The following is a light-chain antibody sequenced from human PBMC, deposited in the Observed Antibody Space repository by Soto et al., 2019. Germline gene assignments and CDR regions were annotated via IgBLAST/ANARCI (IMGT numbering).Light chain of an antibody. J-gene: IGKJ5*01. V-gene: IGKV3-11*01. Sequence: EIVLTQSPATLSLSPGERATLSCRASQSVSSYLAWYQQKPGQAPRILIYDASNRATGIPARFSGSGSGTDFTLTISSLEPEDFAVYYCQQRSNWPSITFGQGTRLEIK. CDR2: DAS. CDR1: QSVSSY. CDR3: QQRSNWPSIT.